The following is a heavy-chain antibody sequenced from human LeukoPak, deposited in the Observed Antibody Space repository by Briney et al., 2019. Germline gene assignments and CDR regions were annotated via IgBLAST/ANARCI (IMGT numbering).Heavy chain of an antibody. CDR3: AKRGMTTIKGGFDY. J-gene: IGHJ4*02. V-gene: IGHV3-23*01. D-gene: IGHD5-24*01. CDR1: GFTFSSYA. CDR2: ISDSGRST. Sequence: GGSLSLSCAASGFTFSSYAMSWVRQAPGKGLEWVSAISDSGRSTYYADSVKGRFSISRDNSKYTLFLQMDSLKAEDTAVYYCAKRGMTTIKGGFDYWGQGTLVTVSS.